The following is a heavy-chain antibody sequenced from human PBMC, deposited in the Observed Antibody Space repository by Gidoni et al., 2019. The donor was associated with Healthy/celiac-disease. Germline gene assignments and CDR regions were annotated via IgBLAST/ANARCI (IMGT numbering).Heavy chain of an antibody. Sequence: QVQLQESGPGLVKPSETLSLTCTVSGGSISRYYWSWIRQPAGKGLEWIGRIYTSGSTNYNPSLKSRVTMSVDTSKNQFSLKLSSVTAADTAVYYCARGSIAAAASAEYFQHWGQGTLVTVSS. D-gene: IGHD6-13*01. CDR3: ARGSIAAAASAEYFQH. V-gene: IGHV4-4*07. CDR2: IYTSGST. CDR1: GGSISRYY. J-gene: IGHJ1*01.